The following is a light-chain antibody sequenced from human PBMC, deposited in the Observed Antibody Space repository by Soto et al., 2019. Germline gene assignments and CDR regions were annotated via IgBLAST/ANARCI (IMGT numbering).Light chain of an antibody. CDR2: EVT. V-gene: IGLV2-14*01. CDR3: SSLTSSSSWV. CDR1: SSDIGRYNF. Sequence: QSALTQPASVSGSPGQSITISCTGTSSDIGRYNFVSWYQQHPGKAPKVMIYEVTNRPSGVSNRFSGSKSGNTASLTISGLQAEDEADYYCSSLTSSSSWVFGGGTKLTVL. J-gene: IGLJ3*02.